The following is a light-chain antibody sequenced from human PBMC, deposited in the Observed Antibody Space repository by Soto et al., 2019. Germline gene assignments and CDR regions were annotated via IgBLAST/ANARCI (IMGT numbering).Light chain of an antibody. CDR1: QPISNY. Sequence: DIHMTQSPSSPAASVGDRVTITCRASQPISNYLAWYQQKPGKIPKLLIYAASTLQAGVPSRFSGSGSGTDFTLTISSLQPEDVAAYYCQKYNSAPLTFGGGTKVDIK. V-gene: IGKV1-27*01. CDR2: AAS. J-gene: IGKJ4*01. CDR3: QKYNSAPLT.